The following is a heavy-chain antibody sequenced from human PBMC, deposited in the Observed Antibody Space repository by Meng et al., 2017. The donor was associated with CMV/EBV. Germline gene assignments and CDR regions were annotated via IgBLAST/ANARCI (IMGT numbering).Heavy chain of an antibody. CDR3: ARDGGQLPGGFDY. J-gene: IGHJ4*02. D-gene: IGHD6-6*01. CDR1: GGSISSSS. V-gene: IGHV3-30-3*01. Sequence: GGSLRLSCTVSGGSISSSSYYWGWIRQPPGKGLEWVAVISYDGSNKYYADSVKGRFTISRDNSKNTLYLQMNSLRAEDTAVYYCARDGGQLPGGFDYWGQGTLVTVSS. CDR2: ISYDGSNK.